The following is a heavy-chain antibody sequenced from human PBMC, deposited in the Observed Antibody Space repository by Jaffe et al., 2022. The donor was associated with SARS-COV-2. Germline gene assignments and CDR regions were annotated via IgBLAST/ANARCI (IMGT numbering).Heavy chain of an antibody. J-gene: IGHJ4*02. V-gene: IGHV1-69*02. CDR1: GGTFSSYT. Sequence: QVQLVQSGAEVKKPGSSVKVSCKASGGTFSSYTISWVRQAPGQGLEWMGRIIPILGIANYAQKFQGRVTITADKSTSTAYMELSSLRSEDTAVYYCAITAYYYDSSGYLGNDYFDYWGQGTLVTVSS. CDR2: IIPILGIA. CDR3: AITAYYYDSSGYLGNDYFDY. D-gene: IGHD3-22*01.